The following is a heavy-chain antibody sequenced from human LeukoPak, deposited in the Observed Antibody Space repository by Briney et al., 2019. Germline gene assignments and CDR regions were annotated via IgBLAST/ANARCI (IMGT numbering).Heavy chain of an antibody. J-gene: IGHJ6*02. CDR1: GFTFKDYG. Sequence: PGRSLRLSCAATGFTFKDYGMHWVRQPPGKGLEWVSSINWNGGGTDYADSVKGRFTISRDNAKNSLYLQLSSLRPEDTALYYCATHMRATNTYSFFGLDVWGQGTTVTVSS. CDR2: INWNGGGT. CDR3: ATHMRATNTYSFFGLDV. V-gene: IGHV3-9*01. D-gene: IGHD1-26*01.